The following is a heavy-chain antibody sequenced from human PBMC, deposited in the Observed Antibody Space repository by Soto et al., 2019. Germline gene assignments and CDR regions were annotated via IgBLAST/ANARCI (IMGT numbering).Heavy chain of an antibody. CDR1: GFTFSNAW. CDR3: TTEFSSSSWWSWDFDY. D-gene: IGHD6-13*01. V-gene: IGHV3-15*07. J-gene: IGHJ4*02. CDR2: IKSKTDGGTT. Sequence: GGYLRLSCAASGFTFSNAWMNWVRQAPGKGLEWVGRIKSKTDGGTTDYAAPVKGRFTISRDDSKNTLYLQMNSLKTEDTAVYYCTTEFSSSSWWSWDFDYWGQGTLVTVSS.